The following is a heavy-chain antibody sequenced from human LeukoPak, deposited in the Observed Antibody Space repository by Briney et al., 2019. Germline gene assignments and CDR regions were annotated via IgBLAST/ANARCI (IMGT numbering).Heavy chain of an antibody. J-gene: IGHJ4*02. V-gene: IGHV3-30-3*01. D-gene: IGHD3-22*01. CDR3: ARTRDYYDSSGYNY. CDR1: GFTFSSYA. CDR2: ISYDGSNK. Sequence: GGSLRLSCAASGFTFSSYAMHWVRQAPGKGLEWVAVISYDGSNKYYADSVKGRFTISRDNSKNTLYLQLNSLRAEDTAVYYCARTRDYYDSSGYNYWGQGTLVTVSS.